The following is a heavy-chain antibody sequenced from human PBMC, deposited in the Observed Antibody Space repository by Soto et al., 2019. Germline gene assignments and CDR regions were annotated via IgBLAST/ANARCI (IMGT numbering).Heavy chain of an antibody. J-gene: IGHJ4*02. CDR2: ISYDGSNK. CDR3: ARDRWAALTYYFDY. V-gene: IGHV3-30-3*01. CDR1: GFTFSNYA. Sequence: ESGGGVVQPGRSLRLSCAASGFTFSNYAMHWVRQAPGKGLEWVAVISYDGSNKYYADSVKGRFTISRDNSKNTLYLQMNSLRAEDTAVYYCARDRWAALTYYFDYWGQGTLVTVSS. D-gene: IGHD6-6*01.